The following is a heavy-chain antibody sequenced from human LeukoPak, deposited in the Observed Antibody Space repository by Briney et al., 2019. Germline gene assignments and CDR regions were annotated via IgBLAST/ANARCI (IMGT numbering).Heavy chain of an antibody. J-gene: IGHJ6*03. CDR1: GFTFDDYA. CDR3: AKDFGDYYSYYMDV. V-gene: IGHV3-43D*03. Sequence: PGGSLRLSCAASGFTFDDYAMHWVRQAPGKGLEWVSLISWDGGSTFYADSVKGRFTISRGNSKNSLYLQMNSLRAEDTALYYCAKDFGDYYSYYMDVWGKGTTVTVSS. CDR2: ISWDGGST. D-gene: IGHD3-10*01.